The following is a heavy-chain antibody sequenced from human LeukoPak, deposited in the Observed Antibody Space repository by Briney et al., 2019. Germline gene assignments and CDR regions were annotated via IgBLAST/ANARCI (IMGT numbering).Heavy chain of an antibody. D-gene: IGHD6-13*01. CDR1: GFTFSSYW. Sequence: GGSQRLSCAASGFTFSSYWMSWVRQPPGKGLEWVANIKQDGSEKHYVDSVKGRFTISRDNAKNSLYVQMNSLRVEDTAVYYCVRAGGSSWSDYWGQGTLVTVSS. V-gene: IGHV3-7*01. CDR2: IKQDGSEK. CDR3: VRAGGSSWSDY. J-gene: IGHJ4*02.